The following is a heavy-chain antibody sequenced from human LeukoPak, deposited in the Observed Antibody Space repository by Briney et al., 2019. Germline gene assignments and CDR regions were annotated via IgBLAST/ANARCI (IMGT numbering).Heavy chain of an antibody. J-gene: IGHJ4*02. CDR1: GGSISSYY. CDR2: IYYRGST. D-gene: IGHD2-15*01. V-gene: IGHV4-59*01. Sequence: PSETLSLTCSVSGGSISSYYWSWIRQPPGKGLEWIGHIYYRGSTNYNPSLNSRVTISLDTSKKQFSLKLNSVTAADTAVYFCARGSCGGGSCYVGPYFDYWGQGTLVTVSS. CDR3: ARGSCGGGSCYVGPYFDY.